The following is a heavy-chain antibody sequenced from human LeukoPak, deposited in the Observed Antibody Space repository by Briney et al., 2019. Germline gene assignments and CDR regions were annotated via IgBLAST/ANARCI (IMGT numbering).Heavy chain of an antibody. D-gene: IGHD1-26*01. CDR2: IRYDGSNK. J-gene: IGHJ1*01. V-gene: IGHV3-30*02. Sequence: GGSLRLSCAASGFTFSSYGMHWVRQAPGKGLEWVAFIRYDGSNKYYADSVKGRLTISRDNSKNTLYLQMNSLRAEDTAVYYCAKDGVGATATQHWGQGTLVTVSS. CDR1: GFTFSSYG. CDR3: AKDGVGATATQH.